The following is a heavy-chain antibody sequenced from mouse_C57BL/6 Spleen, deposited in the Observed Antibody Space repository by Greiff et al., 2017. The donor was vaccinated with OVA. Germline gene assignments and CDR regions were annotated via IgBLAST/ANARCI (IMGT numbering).Heavy chain of an antibody. V-gene: IGHV1-19*01. CDR3: ARMGYSNPFAY. Sequence: DVKLQESGPVLVKPGASVKMSCKASGYTFTDYYMNWVKQSHGKSLEWIGVINPYNGGTSYNQKFKGKATLTVDKSSSTAYMELNSLTSEDSAVYYCARMGYSNPFAYWGQGTLVTVSA. D-gene: IGHD2-5*01. J-gene: IGHJ3*01. CDR1: GYTFTDYY. CDR2: INPYNGGT.